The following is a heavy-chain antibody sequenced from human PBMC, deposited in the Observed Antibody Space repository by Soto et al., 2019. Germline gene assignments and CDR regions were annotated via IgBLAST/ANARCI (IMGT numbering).Heavy chain of an antibody. CDR1: GFTFNAYA. V-gene: IGHV3-23*01. J-gene: IGHJ4*02. D-gene: IGHD4-4*01. Sequence: EVQLLESGGGLVQPGGSPRLSCAASGFTFNAYAMTWVRQAPGKGLEWVSAIGGSGGNRYYAASVKGRFTISRDNSKHTLDLQMSRLRVEDTAVYYCARVASDYINSVDHWGQGILVTVSS. CDR2: IGGSGGNR. CDR3: ARVASDYINSVDH.